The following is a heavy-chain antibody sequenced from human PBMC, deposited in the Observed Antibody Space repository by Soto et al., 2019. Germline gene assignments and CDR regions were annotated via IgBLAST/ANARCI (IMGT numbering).Heavy chain of an antibody. J-gene: IGHJ4*02. CDR1: GFTFSSYW. CDR2: INSDGSIT. CDR3: VRYPRSVGGSYRPDY. D-gene: IGHD3-16*02. V-gene: IGHV3-74*01. Sequence: LRLSCAASGFTFSSYWMHWVRQVPEKGLVWVSRINSDGSITNYADAVKGRFTISRDNVKNTLYLQMNSLRAEDTAVYYCVRYPRSVGGSYRPDYWGQGTLVTVSS.